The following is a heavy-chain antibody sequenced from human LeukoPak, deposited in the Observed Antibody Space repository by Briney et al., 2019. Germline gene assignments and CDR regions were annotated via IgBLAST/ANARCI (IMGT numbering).Heavy chain of an antibody. J-gene: IGHJ3*02. CDR3: ARPVGWAYDAFDI. CDR2: IYYSGST. D-gene: IGHD1-26*01. Sequence: SETLSLTCAVSGGSISSSSYYWGWIRQPPGKGLEWIGSIYYSGSTYYNPSLKSRVTISVDTSKNQFSLKLSSVTAADTAVYYCARPVGWAYDAFDIWGQGTMVTVSS. CDR1: GGSISSSSYY. V-gene: IGHV4-39*01.